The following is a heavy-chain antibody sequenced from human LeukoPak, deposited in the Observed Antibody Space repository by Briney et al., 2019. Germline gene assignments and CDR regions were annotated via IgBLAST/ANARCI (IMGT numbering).Heavy chain of an antibody. D-gene: IGHD1-26*01. CDR1: GGSITTTDFD. CDR2: ISSSGKA. CDR3: ARFKGGIGFDY. Sequence: SETLSLTCAVSGGSITTTDFDWAWIRQPPGQGFEWIATISSSGKAYYYPSLMSRVTISVDTSKNQFSLDVTSVTAADTGLFYCARFKGGIGFDYWGRGILVIVS. J-gene: IGHJ4*02. V-gene: IGHV4-39*01.